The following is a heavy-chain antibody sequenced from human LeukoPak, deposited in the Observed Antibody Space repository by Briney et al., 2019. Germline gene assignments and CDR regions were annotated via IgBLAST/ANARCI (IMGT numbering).Heavy chain of an antibody. J-gene: IGHJ4*02. Sequence: PSETLSLTCTVSGYSISSGYYWSWIRQPPGKGLEWIGEINHSGSTNYNPSLKSRVTISVDTSKNQFSLKLSSVTAADTAVYYCARRKGYYDILTGSRYFDYWGQGTLVTVSS. CDR2: INHSGST. CDR3: ARRKGYYDILTGSRYFDY. D-gene: IGHD3-9*01. CDR1: GYSISSGYY. V-gene: IGHV4-38-2*02.